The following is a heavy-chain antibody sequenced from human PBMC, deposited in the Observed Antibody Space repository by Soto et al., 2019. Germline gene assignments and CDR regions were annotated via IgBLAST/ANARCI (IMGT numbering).Heavy chain of an antibody. D-gene: IGHD6-19*01. J-gene: IGHJ4*02. CDR3: AKRGRGAVAFDY. V-gene: IGHV3-23*01. CDR1: GFSFSSYA. CDR2: ISGSGGST. Sequence: EVQLLESGGGLVQPGGSLRLSCAASGFSFSSYARTWVRQAPGKGLEWVSTISGSGGSTYYADSVKGRFTISRDNSKNTLSLQMNGLRAEDTAVYYCAKRGRGAVAFDYWGQGTLVTVSS.